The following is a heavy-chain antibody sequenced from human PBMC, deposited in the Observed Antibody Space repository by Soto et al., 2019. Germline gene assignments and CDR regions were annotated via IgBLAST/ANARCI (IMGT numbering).Heavy chain of an antibody. CDR1: GFTLSSYD. CDR3: TRKTPPTGMEV. CDR2: IGSGGDT. V-gene: IGHV3-13*01. D-gene: IGHD3-9*01. J-gene: IGHJ6*02. Sequence: EVQLVESGGGLVQPGGSLRLSCAASGFTLSSYDIHWVRQATGEGLAWVSGIGSGGDTHYADSVKGRFIISREDCKNSLYRQWNNLRVGDTAVYYCTRKTPPTGMEVWGQGATVTVSS.